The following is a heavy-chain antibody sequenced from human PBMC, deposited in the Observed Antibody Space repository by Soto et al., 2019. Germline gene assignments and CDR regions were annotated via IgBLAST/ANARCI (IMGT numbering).Heavy chain of an antibody. J-gene: IGHJ3*02. D-gene: IGHD7-27*01. CDR2: INPNSGGT. V-gene: IGHV1-2*04. CDR1: GYTFTGYY. CDR3: ARVGLGRRHAFDI. Sequence: ASVKVSCKASGYTFTGYYMHWVRQAPGQGLEWMGWINPNSGGTNYAQKFQGWVTMTRDTSISTAYMELSRLRSDDTAVYYCARVGLGRRHAFDIWGQGTMVTVSS.